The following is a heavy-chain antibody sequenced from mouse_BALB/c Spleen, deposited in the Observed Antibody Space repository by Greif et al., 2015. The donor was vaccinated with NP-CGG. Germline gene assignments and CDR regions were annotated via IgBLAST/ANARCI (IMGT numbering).Heavy chain of an antibody. D-gene: IGHD1-1*01. CDR3: ARYYGSSYYAMDY. CDR2: INPYNGGT. CDR1: GYSFTGYT. Sequence: EVKLQESGPELVKPGASMKISCKASGYSFTGYTMNWVKQSHGKNLEWIGLINPYNGGTSYNQKFKGKATLTVDKSSSTAYMELLSLTSEDSAVYYCARYYGSSYYAMDYWGQGTSVTVSS. J-gene: IGHJ4*01. V-gene: IGHV1-18*01.